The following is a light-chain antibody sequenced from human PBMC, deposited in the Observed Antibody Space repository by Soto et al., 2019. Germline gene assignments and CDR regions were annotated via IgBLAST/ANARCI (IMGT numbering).Light chain of an antibody. J-gene: IGLJ2*01. CDR1: SSNIGSNT. V-gene: IGLV1-44*01. CDR2: SNN. Sequence: QSVLTQPPSASGTPGQRVTISCSGSSSNIGSNTVNWYQQLPGTAPKLLIYSNNQRPSGVPDRFSGSKSGTSASLAISGLQSEDEADDYCAAWDDSLNGVVFGGGTKVAFL. CDR3: AAWDDSLNGVV.